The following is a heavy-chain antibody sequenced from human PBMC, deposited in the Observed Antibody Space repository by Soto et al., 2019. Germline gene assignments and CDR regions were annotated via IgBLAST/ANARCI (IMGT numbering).Heavy chain of an antibody. CDR1: GVSISSSSYY. CDR3: VRLLGFREPGGGPIDP. D-gene: IGHD3-10*01. J-gene: IGHJ5*02. V-gene: IGHV4-39*01. Sequence: PSETLSLTCTVSGVSISSSSYYWAWTRQPPGKGLEWIGRIYYSGSTFYNPSLKSRVTISVDTSKNQFSLKPSSVTAADTAVYYCVRLLGFREPGGGPIDPWGQGTLVTVS. CDR2: IYYSGST.